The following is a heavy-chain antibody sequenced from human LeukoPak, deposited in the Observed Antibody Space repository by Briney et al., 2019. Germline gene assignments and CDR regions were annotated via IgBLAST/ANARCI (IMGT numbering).Heavy chain of an antibody. V-gene: IGHV1-2*02. D-gene: IGHD6-13*01. Sequence: ASVKVSCKASGYTFTGYYMHWVRQASGQGLEWMGWINPNSGGTNYAQKFQGRVTMTRDTSISTAYMELSRLRSDDTAVYYCALERGEQQLAFFDYWGQGTLVTVSS. CDR3: ALERGEQQLAFFDY. CDR1: GYTFTGYY. CDR2: INPNSGGT. J-gene: IGHJ4*02.